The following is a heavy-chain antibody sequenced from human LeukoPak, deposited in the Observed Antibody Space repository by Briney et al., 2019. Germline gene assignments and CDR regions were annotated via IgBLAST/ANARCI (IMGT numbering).Heavy chain of an antibody. CDR1: GGTFSSYA. Sequence: SVKVSCKASGGTFSSYAISWVRQAPGQGLEWMGRIIPILGIANYAQKFQGRVTITADKSTSTAYMELCSLRSEDTAVYYCARDHGSGKNWGQGTLVTVSS. CDR3: ARDHGSGKN. CDR2: IIPILGIA. D-gene: IGHD3-10*01. J-gene: IGHJ4*02. V-gene: IGHV1-69*04.